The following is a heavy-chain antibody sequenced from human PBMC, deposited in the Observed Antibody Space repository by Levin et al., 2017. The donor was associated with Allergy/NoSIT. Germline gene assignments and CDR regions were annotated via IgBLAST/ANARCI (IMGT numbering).Heavy chain of an antibody. CDR3: ARNSLTGYYEF. D-gene: IGHD3-9*01. Sequence: PGASVKVSCKAFGGSFSNYAISWVRQAPGQGLEWVGRIIPNLGLTDYAQQFQDGVTITADKSTSTVYMELSSLRFEDTAVYYCARNSLTGYYEFWGQGTLVTVSS. J-gene: IGHJ4*02. CDR2: IIPNLGLT. V-gene: IGHV1-69*04. CDR1: GGSFSNYA.